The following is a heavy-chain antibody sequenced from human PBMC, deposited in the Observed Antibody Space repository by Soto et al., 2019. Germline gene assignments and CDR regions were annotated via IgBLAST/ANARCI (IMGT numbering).Heavy chain of an antibody. V-gene: IGHV3-66*01. Sequence: SLRLSCAASGFTVSSNYMSWVRQAPGKGLEWVSVIYSGGSTYYADSVKGRFTISRDNSKNTLYLQMNSLRAEDTAVYYCAREDGYRRRDAFAFSARGTMVIVSS. CDR1: GFTVSSNY. CDR3: AREDGYRRRDAFAF. J-gene: IGHJ3*01. CDR2: IYSGGST. D-gene: IGHD5-12*01.